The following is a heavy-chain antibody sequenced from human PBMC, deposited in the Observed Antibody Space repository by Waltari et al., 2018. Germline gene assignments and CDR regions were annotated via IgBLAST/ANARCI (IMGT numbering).Heavy chain of an antibody. V-gene: IGHV1-69*05. Sequence: QVQLVQSGAEVKKPGSSVKVSCKASGGTFSSYAISWVRQAPGQGLEWMGGIIPIFGTANYAQKFQGRVTITTDESTSTAYMELSSLRSEDTAVYYCARSVRAAARIYYYYYGMDVWGQGTTVTVSS. CDR1: GGTFSSYA. J-gene: IGHJ6*02. D-gene: IGHD6-13*01. CDR3: ARSVRAAARIYYYYYGMDV. CDR2: IIPIFGTA.